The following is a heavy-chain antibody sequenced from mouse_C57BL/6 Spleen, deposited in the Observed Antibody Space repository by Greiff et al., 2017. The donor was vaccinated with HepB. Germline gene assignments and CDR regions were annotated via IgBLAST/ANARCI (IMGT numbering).Heavy chain of an antibody. V-gene: IGHV1-26*01. J-gene: IGHJ2*01. CDR2: INPNNGGT. D-gene: IGHD1-1*01. CDR1: GYTFTDYY. Sequence: EVMLVESGPELVKPGASVKISCKASGYTFTDYYMNWVKQSHGKSLEWIGDINPNNGGTSYNQKFKGKATLTVDKSSSTAYMELRSLTSEDSAVYYCARERDGWGQGTTLTVSS. CDR3: ARERDG.